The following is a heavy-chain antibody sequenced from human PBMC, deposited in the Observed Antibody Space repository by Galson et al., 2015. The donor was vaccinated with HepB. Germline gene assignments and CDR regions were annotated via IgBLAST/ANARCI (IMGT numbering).Heavy chain of an antibody. D-gene: IGHD6-19*01. CDR2: ISGDTYGT. V-gene: IGHV3-23*01. CDR1: GFIFSNYA. Sequence: SLRLSCAGSGFIFSNYALSWVRQAPGKGLQWVSGISGDTYGTYYADSVKGRFTINPDTSKNQFSLHLTSVTPEDTAVYYCARVPGTIYYYGVDVWGQGTTVTVSS. CDR3: ARVPGTIYYYGVDV. J-gene: IGHJ6*02.